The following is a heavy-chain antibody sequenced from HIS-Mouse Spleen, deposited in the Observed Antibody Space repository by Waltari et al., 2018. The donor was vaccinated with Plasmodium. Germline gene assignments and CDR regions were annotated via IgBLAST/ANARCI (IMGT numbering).Heavy chain of an antibody. CDR2: IYYSGST. V-gene: IGHV4-39*01. CDR1: GGSISSSSYY. D-gene: IGHD1-26*01. J-gene: IGHJ4*02. Sequence: QLQLQESGPGLVKPSETLSLTCTVSGGSISSSSYYWGWIRQPPGKGLEWIGSIYYSGSTYHTPSRKSRVTISVDTSKNQFSLKLSSVTAADTAVYYCARRGGSYYYFDYWGQGTLVTVSS. CDR3: ARRGGSYYYFDY.